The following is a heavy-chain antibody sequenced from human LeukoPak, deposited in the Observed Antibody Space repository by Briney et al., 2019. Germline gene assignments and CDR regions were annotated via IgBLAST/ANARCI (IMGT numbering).Heavy chain of an antibody. Sequence: ASVKVSCKASGYTFISYDINWVRQATGQGLEWMGWMNPNSGNTGYAQKFQGRVTITRNTSISTAYMELSSLRSEDTAVYYCARDYGDNSGWFDPWGQGTLVTVSS. CDR2: MNPNSGNT. J-gene: IGHJ5*02. D-gene: IGHD4-23*01. V-gene: IGHV1-8*03. CDR1: GYTFISYD. CDR3: ARDYGDNSGWFDP.